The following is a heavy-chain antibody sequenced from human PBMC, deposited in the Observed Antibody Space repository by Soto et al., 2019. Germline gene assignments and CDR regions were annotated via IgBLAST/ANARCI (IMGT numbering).Heavy chain of an antibody. Sequence: QVQLQESGPGLVKPSQTLSLTCTVSGGSISSGGYYWNWIRQHPGKGLEWIGYIYYIGSTYYNQSLMSRVTIPLDTSKTQFSLKLSSVTAADTAVYYCARSVFPWGQGTLVTVSS. V-gene: IGHV4-31*03. CDR2: IYYIGST. J-gene: IGHJ5*02. CDR1: GGSISSGGYY. CDR3: ARSVFP.